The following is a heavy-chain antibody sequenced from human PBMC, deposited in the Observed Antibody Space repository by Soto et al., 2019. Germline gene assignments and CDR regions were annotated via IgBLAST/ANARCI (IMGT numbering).Heavy chain of an antibody. CDR1: GDTISDTSYY. V-gene: IGHV4-39*01. CDR3: ARHRPDGLGKSGNLFAL. D-gene: IGHD7-27*01. CDR2: IYYSGTT. Sequence: QLQLQESGPGLVKPSETLSLTCTASGDTISDTSYYWGWIRQPPGKGLEWVGSIYYSGTTNHNPSLKSRLHMSVDTSKNRSSLKLSSVTAADTAVYYCARHRPDGLGKSGNLFALWGQGTLVTVSS. J-gene: IGHJ4*02.